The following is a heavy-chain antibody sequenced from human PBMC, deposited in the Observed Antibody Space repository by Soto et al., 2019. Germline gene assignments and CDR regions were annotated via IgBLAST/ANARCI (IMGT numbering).Heavy chain of an antibody. V-gene: IGHV1-2*02. D-gene: IGHD2-15*01. CDR1: GYTFTGYY. J-gene: IGHJ6*02. CDR2: INPNSGGT. CDR3: AREPEDIVKGMDV. Sequence: GASVKVSCKASGYTFTGYYMHWVRQAPGQGLEWMGWINPNSGGTNYAQKFQDRVTMTRDTSISTAYMELSRLRSDDTAVYYCAREPEDIVKGMDVWGQGTTVTVSS.